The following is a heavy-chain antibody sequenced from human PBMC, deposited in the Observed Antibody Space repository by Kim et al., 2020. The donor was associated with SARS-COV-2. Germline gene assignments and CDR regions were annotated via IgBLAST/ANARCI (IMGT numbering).Heavy chain of an antibody. CDR3: ARGQPLDY. CDR1: GGSIRSGGKF. Sequence: SETLSLTCSVSGGSIRSGGKFWTWIRQHPAKGLEWIGYISYSGNPHYSPSLRSRVSISLQTSENQFYLELTSVTAADTAVYYCARGQPLDYWGQGILVTVSS. D-gene: IGHD2-2*01. J-gene: IGHJ4*02. CDR2: ISYSGNP. V-gene: IGHV4-31*03.